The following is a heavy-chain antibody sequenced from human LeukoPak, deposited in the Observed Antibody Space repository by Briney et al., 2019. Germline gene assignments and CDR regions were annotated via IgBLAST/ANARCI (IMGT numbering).Heavy chain of an antibody. J-gene: IGHJ4*02. CDR1: GGTFSSYA. D-gene: IGHD3-22*01. V-gene: IGHV1-69*13. Sequence: SVKVSCKASGGTFSSYAISWVRQAPGQGLEWMGGIIPIFGTANYAQKFQGRVTITADESTSTAYMELSSLRSEDTAVYYCARVSPQVVGEDDYWGQGTLVTVSS. CDR3: ARVSPQVVGEDDY. CDR2: IIPIFGTA.